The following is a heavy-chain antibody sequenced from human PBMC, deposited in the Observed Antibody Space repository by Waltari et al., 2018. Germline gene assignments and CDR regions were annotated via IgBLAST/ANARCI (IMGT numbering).Heavy chain of an antibody. V-gene: IGHV1-18*01. CDR1: GYTFNRYG. CDR2: ISAYNGNT. Sequence: QVQLVQSGAEVKKPGASVKVYCKASGYTFNRYGISWVRQAPGQGLEWMGWISAYNGNTNYAQKLHGRVTMTTDTSTSTAYMELRSLRSDDTAVYYCARDSDYGGNPPMDVWGKGTTVTVSS. D-gene: IGHD4-17*01. CDR3: ARDSDYGGNPPMDV. J-gene: IGHJ6*03.